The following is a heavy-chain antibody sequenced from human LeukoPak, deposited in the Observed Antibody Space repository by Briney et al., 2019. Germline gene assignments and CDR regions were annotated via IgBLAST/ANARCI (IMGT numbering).Heavy chain of an antibody. D-gene: IGHD3-10*01. CDR3: ARLNYYYGSGSSIDY. CDR1: GGSFSGYY. J-gene: IGHJ4*02. CDR2: INHSGST. Sequence: PSETLSLTCAVYGGSFSGYYWSWIRQPPGKGLEWIGEINHSGSTNYNPSLKSRVTISVDTSKNQFSLKLSSVTAADTAVYYCARLNYYYGSGSSIDYWGQGTLVTVSS. V-gene: IGHV4-34*01.